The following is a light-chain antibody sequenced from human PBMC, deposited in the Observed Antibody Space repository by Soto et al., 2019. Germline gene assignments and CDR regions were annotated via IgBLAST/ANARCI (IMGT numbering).Light chain of an antibody. V-gene: IGLV2-8*01. J-gene: IGLJ1*01. CDR1: SSDVGDYNY. CDR2: EVT. CDR3: SSYAGRNNFV. Sequence: QSVLTQPPSASGSPGQSVTISCTGTSSDVGDYNYVSWYQQHPGKAPKLMIYEVTKRPSGVPDRFSGSKSGNTASLTVSGLKAEDEAAYYCSSYAGRNNFVFGTGTKVTV.